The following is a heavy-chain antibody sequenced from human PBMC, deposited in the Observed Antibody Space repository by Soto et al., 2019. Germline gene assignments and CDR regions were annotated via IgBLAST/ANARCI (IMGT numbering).Heavy chain of an antibody. CDR3: ARDGYDGSGSPYPAY. CDR1: GGSMSEYF. D-gene: IGHD3-10*01. V-gene: IGHV4-59*01. Sequence: PSETLSLTCSVSGGSMSEYFWSWIRQSPGKGLEWIGYIYCLGSTDYNPSLKSRVTISVDTSKRQFSLRLTSVTAADTAVYYCARDGYDGSGSPYPAYWGPGTQVTVSS. CDR2: IYCLGST. J-gene: IGHJ4*02.